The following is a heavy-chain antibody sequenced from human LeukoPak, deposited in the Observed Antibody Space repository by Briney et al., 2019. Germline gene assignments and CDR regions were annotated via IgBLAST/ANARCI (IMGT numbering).Heavy chain of an antibody. CDR3: AKSLLPTQRNILAGYYPSDS. D-gene: IGHD3-9*01. Sequence: PGGSLRLSCAASGFTFSSYSMNWVRQAPGKGLEWVSASSGSGGSTYYADSVKGRFTISRDSSKNTLYLQMNSLRAEDTAVYYCAKSLLPTQRNILAGYYPSDSWGQGTLVTVSS. J-gene: IGHJ4*02. V-gene: IGHV3-23*01. CDR1: GFTFSSYS. CDR2: SSGSGGST.